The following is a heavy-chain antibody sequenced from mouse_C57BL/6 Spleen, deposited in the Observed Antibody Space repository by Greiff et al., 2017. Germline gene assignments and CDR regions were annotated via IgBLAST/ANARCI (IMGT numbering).Heavy chain of an antibody. CDR1: GFSLTSYG. Sequence: VQLQQSGPGLVQPSQSLSITCTVSGFSLTSYGVHWVRQSPGKGLEWLGVIWRGGSTDYNAAFISRLSISKDNSKSQVFFKLNSLQADDTAIYYCARNPLYYNGSRGYFDGWGTGTTVTVSS. CDR3: ARNPLYYNGSRGYFDG. D-gene: IGHD1-1*01. J-gene: IGHJ1*03. CDR2: IWRGGST. V-gene: IGHV2-2*01.